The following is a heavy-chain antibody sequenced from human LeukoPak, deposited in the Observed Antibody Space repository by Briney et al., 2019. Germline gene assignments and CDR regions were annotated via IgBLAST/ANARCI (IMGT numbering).Heavy chain of an antibody. CDR1: GGSMSPCH. J-gene: IGHJ4*02. CDR2: IYYSGST. CDR3: ARAVSGRFDY. V-gene: IGHV4-59*08. Sequence: SETLSLTCTVSGGSMSPCHWGWIRQPPGKGLEWTGYIYYSGSTNYNPSLKSRVTISVDTSKNQFSLKLSSVTAADTAIYYCARAVSGRFDYWGQGTLVTVSS. D-gene: IGHD6-19*01.